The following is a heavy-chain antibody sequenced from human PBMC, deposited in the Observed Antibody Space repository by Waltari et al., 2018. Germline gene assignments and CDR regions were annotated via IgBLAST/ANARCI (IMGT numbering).Heavy chain of an antibody. CDR2: IWYDGSNK. J-gene: IGHJ5*02. D-gene: IGHD4-4*01. CDR3: ARVNSNYVNWFDP. Sequence: QVQLVESGGGVAQPGRSLRRSCAASGFTFSSYGMHWVRQAPGKGLEWVAVIWYDGSNKSYADSVKGRFTISRDNSKNTLYLHVNSLTAEDTAFYYCARVNSNYVNWFDPWGQGTLVIVSS. CDR1: GFTFSSYG. V-gene: IGHV3-33*01.